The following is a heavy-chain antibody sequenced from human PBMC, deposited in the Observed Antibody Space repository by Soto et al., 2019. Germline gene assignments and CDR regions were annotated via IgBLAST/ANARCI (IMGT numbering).Heavy chain of an antibody. D-gene: IGHD6-6*01. J-gene: IGHJ5*02. V-gene: IGHV4-31*03. CDR1: GGSISSGGYY. CDR3: ARAGHSCSSEGANWFDP. CDR2: IYYSGRT. Sequence: QVQLQESGPGLVKPSQTLSLTCTVSGGSISSGGYYWSWIRQHPGKGLEWIGYIYYSGRTYYNPSLKSRVTISVDTSKNQFSLKLSSVTAADTAAYYCARAGHSCSSEGANWFDPWGQGTLVTVSS.